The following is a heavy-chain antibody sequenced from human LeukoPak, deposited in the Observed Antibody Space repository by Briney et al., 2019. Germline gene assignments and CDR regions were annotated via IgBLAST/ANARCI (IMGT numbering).Heavy chain of an antibody. CDR1: GYTFSRHA. Sequence: GASVKVSCKASGYTFSRHALNWVRQAPGQGLEWLGWINTDTAKPTYAQGFTGRFVFSLDTSVTTANLQISSLKTEDTAVYYCARACTMDPDYSSAVDYWGQGTQVTVSA. CDR2: INTDTAKP. J-gene: IGHJ4*02. V-gene: IGHV7-4-1*02. CDR3: ARACTMDPDYSSAVDY. D-gene: IGHD6-19*01.